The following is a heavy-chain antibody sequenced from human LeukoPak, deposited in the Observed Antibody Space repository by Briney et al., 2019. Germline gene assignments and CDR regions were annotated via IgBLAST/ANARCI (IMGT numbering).Heavy chain of an antibody. V-gene: IGHV4-4*02. D-gene: IGHD3-10*01. CDR2: IYHSGST. CDR3: ARANMVRGIKKHFDC. Sequence: PSETLSLTCAVSGGSISSSNWWSWVRQPPGKGLEWIGEIYHSGSTNYNPSLKSRVTISVDKSKNQFSLKLSSVTAADTAVYYCARANMVRGIKKHFDCWGQGSLVTVSS. CDR1: GGSISSSNW. J-gene: IGHJ4*02.